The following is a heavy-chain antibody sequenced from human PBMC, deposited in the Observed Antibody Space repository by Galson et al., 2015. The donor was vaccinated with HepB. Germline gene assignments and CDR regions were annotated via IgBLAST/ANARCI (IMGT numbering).Heavy chain of an antibody. Sequence: SVKVSCKASGYTFTGYYMHWVRQAPGQGLEWMGWINPNSGGTNYAQKFQGRVTMTRDTSISTAYMELSRLRSDDTAVYYCARALVAAAWFDPWGQGTLVTVSS. D-gene: IGHD2-2*01. CDR3: ARALVAAAWFDP. V-gene: IGHV1-2*02. CDR2: INPNSGGT. J-gene: IGHJ5*02. CDR1: GYTFTGYY.